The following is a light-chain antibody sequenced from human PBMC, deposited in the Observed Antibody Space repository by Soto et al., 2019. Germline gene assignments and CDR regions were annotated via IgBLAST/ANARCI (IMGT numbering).Light chain of an antibody. V-gene: IGKV3-15*01. J-gene: IGKJ1*01. Sequence: EIVMTQSPATLSVSPGERATLSCRASQSVRTNLAWYQHKPGQSPRLLIYGASNRATGFPARFSGSGSGTEFTLTINGLQSEDFAVYYCQQYNDNWPMFGQGTKVEVK. CDR1: QSVRTN. CDR2: GAS. CDR3: QQYNDNWPM.